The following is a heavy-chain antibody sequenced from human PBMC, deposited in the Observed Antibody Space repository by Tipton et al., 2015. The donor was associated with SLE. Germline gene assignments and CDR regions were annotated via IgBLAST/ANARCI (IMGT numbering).Heavy chain of an antibody. V-gene: IGHV4-31*03. CDR2: IHDSGAT. CDR1: GGSIRSGDYY. CDR3: ARHLGASFDF. Sequence: TLSLTYTVSGGSIRSGDYYWSWIRQHPGKGLEWIGYIHDSGATFYNPSLRSRSAISVDTSQNQFSLRLTSVTAADTAVYYCARHLGASFDFWGQGILVTVSS. J-gene: IGHJ4*02.